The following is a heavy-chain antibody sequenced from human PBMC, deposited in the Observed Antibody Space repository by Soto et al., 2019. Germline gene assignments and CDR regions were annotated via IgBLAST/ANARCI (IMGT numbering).Heavy chain of an antibody. CDR2: IKYSGTT. Sequence: SETLSLTCTVSGGSISSSRCHWGWIRQPPGKGLEWIASIKYSGTTFYNPSLKSRVTISVDKSKNQFSLKLSSVTAADTAVYYCARVSGSYYYGMDVWGQGTTVTVSS. D-gene: IGHD1-26*01. V-gene: IGHV4-39*07. CDR3: ARVSGSYYYGMDV. CDR1: GGSISSSRCH. J-gene: IGHJ6*02.